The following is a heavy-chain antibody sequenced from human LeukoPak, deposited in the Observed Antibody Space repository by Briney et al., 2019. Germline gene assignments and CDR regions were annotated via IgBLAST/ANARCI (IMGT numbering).Heavy chain of an antibody. D-gene: IGHD4-11*01. V-gene: IGHV5-51*01. CDR3: ARRSDYIIDY. J-gene: IGHJ4*02. CDR2: LYHGDSDT. CDR1: GYSFTSYW. Sequence: GESLKISCKVSGYSFTSYWIGWVRQMPGKGLEWMGILYHGDSDTRYSPSFQGQVTISADKSISTAYLQWSSLKASDTAMYYCARRSDYIIDYWGQGTLVTVSS.